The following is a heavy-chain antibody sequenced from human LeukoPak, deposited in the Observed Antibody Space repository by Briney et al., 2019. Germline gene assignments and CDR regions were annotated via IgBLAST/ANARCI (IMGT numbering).Heavy chain of an antibody. V-gene: IGHV1-46*01. J-gene: IGHJ4*02. CDR3: ARRGYYDSSGYTTYDY. D-gene: IGHD3-22*01. Sequence: ASVKLSCKASGYTFTSYYMHWVRQAPEQGLEWMGIINPSGGSTSYAQKFQGRVTMARDTSISTAYMELSRLRSDDTAVYYCARRGYYDSSGYTTYDYWGQGTLVTVSS. CDR1: GYTFTSYY. CDR2: INPSGGST.